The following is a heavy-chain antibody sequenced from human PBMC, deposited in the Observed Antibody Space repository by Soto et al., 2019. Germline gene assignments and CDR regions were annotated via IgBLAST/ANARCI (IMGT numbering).Heavy chain of an antibody. J-gene: IGHJ4*02. CDR3: ARNISSHFDS. CDR2: VYYSGST. D-gene: IGHD3-9*01. Sequence: SETLSLTCAVSGYSISNGDYWGWIRQAPGKGLEWIGSVYYSGSTHYEPSLRGRIAISVDTLKNQFSLRLTSVTAADTAMYFCARNISSHFDSWGQGIPVTVSS. V-gene: IGHV4-38-2*01. CDR1: GYSISNGDY.